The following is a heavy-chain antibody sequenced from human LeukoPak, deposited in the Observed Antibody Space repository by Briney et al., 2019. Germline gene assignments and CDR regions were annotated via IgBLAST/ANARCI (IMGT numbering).Heavy chain of an antibody. J-gene: IGHJ4*02. Sequence: GGSLRLSCAASGFTFNRFSMSWVRQTPGKGLEWVSSISYTGTYIDYADSAKDRFTISRDSAKSSVYLQMNSLRDEDTAVYYCARGDELLATISFDYWGQGTLVTVSA. CDR2: ISYTGTYI. CDR3: ARGDELLATISFDY. CDR1: GFTFNRFS. V-gene: IGHV3-21*06. D-gene: IGHD5-12*01.